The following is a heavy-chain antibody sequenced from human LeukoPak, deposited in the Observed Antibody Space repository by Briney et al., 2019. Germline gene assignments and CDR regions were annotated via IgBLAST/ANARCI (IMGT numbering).Heavy chain of an antibody. CDR3: ARLVEGHTQYYGFWSGYYTIDAFDI. CDR2: ISSSSSYI. V-gene: IGHV3-21*01. J-gene: IGHJ3*02. Sequence: GGSLRLSCAASGFTFSSYSMNWVRQAPGKGLEWVSSISSSSSYIYYADSVKGRFTISRDNAKNSLYLQMNSLRAEDTAVYYCARLVEGHTQYYGFWSGYYTIDAFDIWGQGTMVTVSS. CDR1: GFTFSSYS. D-gene: IGHD3-3*01.